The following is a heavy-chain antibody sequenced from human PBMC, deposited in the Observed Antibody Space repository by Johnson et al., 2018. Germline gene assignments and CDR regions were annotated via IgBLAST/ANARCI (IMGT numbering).Heavy chain of an antibody. D-gene: IGHD5-18*01. CDR2: ISYDGSNK. CDR3: ARARSWGIQLYYYYYGMDV. CDR1: GFSFSTYG. Sequence: VQLVESGGGVVQXGRSLRLSCAASGFSFSTYGMHWVRQAPGKGLEWVAVISYDGSNKYYADSVKGRFTISRDNSKNTLYLQMNSLRAEDTAVYYCARARSWGIQLYYYYYGMDVWGQGTTVTVSS. J-gene: IGHJ6*02. V-gene: IGHV3-30*03.